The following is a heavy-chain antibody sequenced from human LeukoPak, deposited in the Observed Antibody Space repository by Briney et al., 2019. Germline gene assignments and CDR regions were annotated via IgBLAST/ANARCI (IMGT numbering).Heavy chain of an antibody. D-gene: IGHD1/OR15-1a*01. CDR3: ARGPGTVGLSP. V-gene: IGHV4-34*01. Sequence: SDTLALTCNVSGGSFTNYYWSWIRQTPEKGLEWIGQINHTGDTSYNPSLRSRVTLSVDRSKNQFSLKVTSVTAADTGVYYCARGPGTVGLSPWGQGTLVTVSS. J-gene: IGHJ5*02. CDR1: GGSFTNYY. CDR2: INHTGDT.